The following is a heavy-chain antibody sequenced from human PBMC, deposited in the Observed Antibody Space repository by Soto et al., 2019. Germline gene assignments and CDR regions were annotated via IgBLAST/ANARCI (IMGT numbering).Heavy chain of an antibody. CDR2: IIPIFGTT. V-gene: IGHV1-69*06. CDR1: GGTFSSYA. Sequence: QVQLVQSGADVKKPGSSVKVSCKASGGTFSSYAISWVRQAPGQGLEWMGGIIPIFGTTNYARRFQGRVTITADKSPSAAHIELRSLRSEDTAVYYCARVTRSESYYYYGLAVWGQGTTVTVSS. CDR3: ARVTRSESYYYYGLAV. D-gene: IGHD3-3*01. J-gene: IGHJ6*02.